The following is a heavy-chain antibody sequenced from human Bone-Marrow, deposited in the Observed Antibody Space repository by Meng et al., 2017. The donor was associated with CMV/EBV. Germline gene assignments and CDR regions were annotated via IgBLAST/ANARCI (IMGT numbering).Heavy chain of an antibody. V-gene: IGHV3-48*03. D-gene: IGHD2-2*01. CDR1: GFTFSSYE. CDR3: ARVRIDCSSTSCYYYGMDV. CDR2: ISSSGSTI. Sequence: GESLKISCAASGFTFSSYEMNWVRQAPGKGLEWVSYISSSGSTIYYADSVKGRFTISRDNAKNSLYLQMNSLRAEDTAVYYCARVRIDCSSTSCYYYGMDVWGQGTTVTVSS. J-gene: IGHJ6*02.